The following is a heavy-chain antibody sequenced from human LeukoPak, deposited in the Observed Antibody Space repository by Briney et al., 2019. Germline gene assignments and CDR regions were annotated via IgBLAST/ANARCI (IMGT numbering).Heavy chain of an antibody. CDR2: INQGGSGK. J-gene: IGHJ4*02. D-gene: IGHD3-22*01. CDR3: ARIYDNSGYYDY. V-gene: IGHV3-7*04. CDR1: GFTFSTYW. Sequence: PGGSLRLSCAASGFTFSTYWMSWVRQAPGEGLEWVANINQGGSGKYYVDSVKGRFTISRDNAKNSLYLQMNSLRAEDTAVYYCARIYDNSGYYDYWGQGTLVTVSS.